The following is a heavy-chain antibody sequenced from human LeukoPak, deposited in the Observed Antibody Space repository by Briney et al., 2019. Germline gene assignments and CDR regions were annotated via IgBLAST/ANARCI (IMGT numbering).Heavy chain of an antibody. Sequence: SETLSLTCTVSGGSISSSSYYWGWIRQPPGKGLEWIGSIYYSGSTYYNPSLKSRFTISVDTSKNQFSLKLSSVTAADTAVYYCARGPGEQWLVLPFDYWGQGTLVTVSS. CDR3: ARGPGEQWLVLPFDY. V-gene: IGHV4-39*07. J-gene: IGHJ4*02. CDR1: GGSISSSSYY. D-gene: IGHD6-19*01. CDR2: IYYSGST.